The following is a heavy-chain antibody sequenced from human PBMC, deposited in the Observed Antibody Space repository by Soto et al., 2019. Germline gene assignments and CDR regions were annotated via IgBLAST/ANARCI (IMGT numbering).Heavy chain of an antibody. CDR1: GFTVSSNH. CDR2: IYSGGST. Sequence: EVQLVESGGGLIQPGGSLRLSCAASGFTVSSNHMSWVRQAPGKGLEWVSVIYSGGSTYYADSVKGRFTISRDNSQNTLHLQMNSLRAEDTAVYYCAREGKSSTSCQTGCYFDSWGQGTLVTVSS. CDR3: AREGKSSTSCQTGCYFDS. J-gene: IGHJ4*02. V-gene: IGHV3-53*01. D-gene: IGHD2-2*01.